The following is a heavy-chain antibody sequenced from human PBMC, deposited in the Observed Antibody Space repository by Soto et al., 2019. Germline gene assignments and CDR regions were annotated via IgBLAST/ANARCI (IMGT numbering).Heavy chain of an antibody. D-gene: IGHD2-21*01. Sequence: QVQLVESGGGVVQPGRSLRLSCTASGFTFRSYGMHWVRQAPGKGLEWVAVIWYDGSNKYYADSVKGRFTISRDNSKNTLYLQMNSLRAEDTAMYFWAKDGEVLGSLYYFDYWGQGTLVAVSS. J-gene: IGHJ4*02. CDR3: AKDGEVLGSLYYFDY. CDR2: IWYDGSNK. CDR1: GFTFRSYG. V-gene: IGHV3-33*06.